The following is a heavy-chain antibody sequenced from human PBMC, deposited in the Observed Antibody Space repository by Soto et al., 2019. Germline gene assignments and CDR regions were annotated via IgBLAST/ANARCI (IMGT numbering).Heavy chain of an antibody. CDR3: TPGGRYYYDSSGYYRDYYGMDV. D-gene: IGHD3-22*01. CDR2: IRSKANSYAT. J-gene: IGHJ6*02. Sequence: LRLSCAASGFTFSGSAMHWVRQASGKGLEWVGRIRSKANSYATAYAASVKGRFTISRDDSKNTAYLQMNSLKTEDTAVYYCTPGGRYYYDSSGYYRDYYGMDVWGQGTTVTVSS. CDR1: GFTFSGSA. V-gene: IGHV3-73*01.